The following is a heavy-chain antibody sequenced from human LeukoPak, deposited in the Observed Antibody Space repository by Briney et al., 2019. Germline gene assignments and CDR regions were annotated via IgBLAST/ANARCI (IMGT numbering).Heavy chain of an antibody. CDR1: GFTFSSYG. V-gene: IGHV3-33*08. D-gene: IGHD4-17*01. CDR2: IWYDGSNK. Sequence: PGGSLRLSCAASGFTFSSYGMHWVRQAPGKGLEWVAVIWYDGSNKYYADSVKGRFTISRDNSKNTLYLQMNSLRAEDTAVYYCARDALELSDYGDYVFKLGHAFDIWGQGTMVTVSS. CDR3: ARDALELSDYGDYVFKLGHAFDI. J-gene: IGHJ3*02.